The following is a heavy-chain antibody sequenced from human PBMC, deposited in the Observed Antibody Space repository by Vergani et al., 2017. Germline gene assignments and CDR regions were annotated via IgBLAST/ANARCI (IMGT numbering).Heavy chain of an antibody. J-gene: IGHJ4*02. CDR2: ISFDGTNE. CDR1: GFALNRHA. CDR3: VRGRGLCAGGRCYTEAWDY. V-gene: IGHV3-30-3*01. D-gene: IGHD2-2*02. Sequence: QERLVQSGGGLVKPGGSLRLSCVVSGFALNRHAMYWVRQAPGKGLEWVVGISFDGTNEYYPDLVKGRFTISRDIAKNTLYLQVRSLRLEDTGVYHCVRGRGLCAGGRCYTEAWDYWGQGTPVTVSS.